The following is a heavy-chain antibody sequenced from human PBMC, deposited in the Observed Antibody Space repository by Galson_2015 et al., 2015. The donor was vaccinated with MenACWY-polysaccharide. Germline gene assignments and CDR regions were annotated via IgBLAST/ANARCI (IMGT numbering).Heavy chain of an antibody. D-gene: IGHD6-19*01. CDR2: IKPDGSDK. CDR1: GFTFSTYW. CDR3: ARATYNGGWYPDYFDY. V-gene: IGHV3-7*01. Sequence: SLRLSCAASGFTFSTYWMSWVRRAPGKGLEWVANIKPDGSDKYYVDSVKGRFTISRDNAKNSLYLQMNGLKAEDTAIFFCARATYNGGWYPDYFDYWGQGALVTVSS. J-gene: IGHJ4*02.